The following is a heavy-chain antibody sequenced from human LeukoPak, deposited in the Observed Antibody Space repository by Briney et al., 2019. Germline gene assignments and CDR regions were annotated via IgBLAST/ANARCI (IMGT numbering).Heavy chain of an antibody. Sequence: SETLSLTCAVYGGSFSGYYWSWIRQPPGKGLEWIGGINHSGSTNYNPSLKSRVTISVDTSKNQFSLKLSSVTAADTAVYYCASRFNSGSYFYYWGQGALVTVSS. CDR3: ASRFNSGSYFYY. D-gene: IGHD1-26*01. CDR1: GGSFSGYY. V-gene: IGHV4-34*01. J-gene: IGHJ4*02. CDR2: INHSGST.